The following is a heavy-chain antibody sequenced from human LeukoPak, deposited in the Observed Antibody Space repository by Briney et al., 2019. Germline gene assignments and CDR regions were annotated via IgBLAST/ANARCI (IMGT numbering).Heavy chain of an antibody. CDR3: ARVGSSWRYFDY. CDR1: GGSISSYY. CDR2: IYYSGST. J-gene: IGHJ4*02. V-gene: IGHV4-59*01. Sequence: PSETLSLTCTVSGGSISSYYWSWLRQPPGKELEWIGYIYYSGSTNYNPSLKSRVTISVDTSKNQFSLKLSSGTAADTAVYYCARVGSSWRYFDYWGQGTLVTVSS. D-gene: IGHD6-13*01.